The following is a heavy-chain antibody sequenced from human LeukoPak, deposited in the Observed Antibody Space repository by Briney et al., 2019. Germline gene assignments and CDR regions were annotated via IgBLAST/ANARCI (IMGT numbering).Heavy chain of an antibody. V-gene: IGHV3-53*01. CDR1: GFTVSSNY. D-gene: IGHD5-12*01. Sequence: PGGSLRLSCAASGFTVSSNYMSWVRQAPGKGLEWVSVIYSGGSTYYADSVKGRFTISRDNSKNTLYLQMNSLRAEDTAVYYCARDLRGYNGYIGYFDYWGQGTLVTVSS. J-gene: IGHJ4*02. CDR2: IYSGGST. CDR3: ARDLRGYNGYIGYFDY.